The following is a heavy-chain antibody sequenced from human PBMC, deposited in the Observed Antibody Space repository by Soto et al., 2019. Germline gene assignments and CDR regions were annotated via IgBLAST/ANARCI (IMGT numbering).Heavy chain of an antibody. CDR3: AHCMGGVALF. D-gene: IGHD3-16*01. J-gene: IGHJ4*02. Sequence: QITLNESGPALVKPTQTLTLTCTFSGFSLNTRDVGVGWIRQPPGKALEWLGVVYWDDDKTYSPSLKSMLTISQDPPLNPVALRMTQMAPVDTATYYCAHCMGGVALFWGQGTLVTVSS. CDR1: GFSLNTRDVG. V-gene: IGHV2-5*02. CDR2: VYWDDDK.